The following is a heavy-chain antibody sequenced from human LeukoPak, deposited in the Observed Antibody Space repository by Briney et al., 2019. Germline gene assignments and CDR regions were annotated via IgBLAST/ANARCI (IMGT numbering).Heavy chain of an antibody. Sequence: PSETLSLTCTVSGGSISSISYYWGWIRQPPGKGLEWIGSIYYSGSTYYNPSLKSRVTISVDTSKNQFSLKLSSVTAADTAVYYCARARRFSYGAGSSSPDYWGQGTLVTVSS. CDR2: IYYSGST. D-gene: IGHD3-10*01. J-gene: IGHJ4*02. V-gene: IGHV4-39*07. CDR1: GGSISSISYY. CDR3: ARARRFSYGAGSSSPDY.